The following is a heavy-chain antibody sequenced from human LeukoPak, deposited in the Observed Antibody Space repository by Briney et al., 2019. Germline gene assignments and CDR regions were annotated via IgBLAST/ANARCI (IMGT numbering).Heavy chain of an antibody. CDR3: ARDGLSSSSGLHY. J-gene: IGHJ4*02. CDR1: GGSISSGSYY. V-gene: IGHV4-61*02. Sequence: PSETLSLTCTVSGGSISSGSYYWSWIRQPAGKGLEWIGRIYTSGSTNYNPSLKSRVTISVDTSKNQFSLKLSSVTAADTAVYYCARDGLSSSSGLHYWGQGTLVTVSS. CDR2: IYTSGST. D-gene: IGHD6-6*01.